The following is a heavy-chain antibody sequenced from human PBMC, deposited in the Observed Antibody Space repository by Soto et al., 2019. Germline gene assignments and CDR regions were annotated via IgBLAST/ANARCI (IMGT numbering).Heavy chain of an antibody. V-gene: IGHV2-5*02. D-gene: IGHD2-15*01. Sequence: QITVKESGPTLVKPTQTLTLTCTFSGFSLSNSGVGVAWIRQPPGKALEWLALIYWDDDERYRPSLRSRLTIXKXXSKNQVVLTMTNVDPVDTATYFCTHKGGRGAGMDVWGQGTTVTVSS. CDR2: IYWDDDE. J-gene: IGHJ6*02. CDR1: GFSLSNSGVG. CDR3: THKGGRGAGMDV.